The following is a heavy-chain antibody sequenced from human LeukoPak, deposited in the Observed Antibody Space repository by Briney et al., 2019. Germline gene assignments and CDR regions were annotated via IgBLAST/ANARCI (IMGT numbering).Heavy chain of an antibody. D-gene: IGHD4-17*01. V-gene: IGHV3-48*03. J-gene: IGHJ4*02. CDR1: GFTFSRDE. CDR2: ITSSGSGV. Sequence: PGGSLRLSCAANGFTFSRDEMNWVRQAPGEGLEWVSYITSSGSGVLYADSVKGRFTISRDNTKNSLFLQMNSLRAEDTAVYYCARETTVTKIDYWGQGTLVTVSS. CDR3: ARETTVTKIDY.